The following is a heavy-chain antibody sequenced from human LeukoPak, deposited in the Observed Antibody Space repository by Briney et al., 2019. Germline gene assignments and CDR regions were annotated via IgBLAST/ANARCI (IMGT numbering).Heavy chain of an antibody. J-gene: IGHJ4*02. CDR3: ARGGFRYSYGLAHLDY. V-gene: IGHV4-59*11. Sequence: PSETLSLPCTVSGGSNSRHYWIWLPQPPGKGLEWIGYIYYSGSTNYNTSLKSRVTISVDTSKNQFSLKLSSVTAADTAVYYCARGGFRYSYGLAHLDYWGQGTLVTVSS. D-gene: IGHD5-18*01. CDR1: GGSNSRHY. CDR2: IYYSGST.